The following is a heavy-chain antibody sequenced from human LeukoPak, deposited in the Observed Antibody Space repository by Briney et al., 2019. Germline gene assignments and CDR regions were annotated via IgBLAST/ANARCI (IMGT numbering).Heavy chain of an antibody. J-gene: IGHJ6*03. CDR1: GFIFNAHW. Sequence: GGSLRLSCAASGFIFNAHWMHWIRQAPGKGLVWVSRINRDGTSITYADSAGGRFTISRDNAKSTLYLQMNSLTADDTALYYCVRDVRGVGQDYYYMDVWGKGTTVTVSS. CDR2: INRDGTSI. CDR3: VRDVRGVGQDYYYMDV. D-gene: IGHD3-10*01. V-gene: IGHV3-74*01.